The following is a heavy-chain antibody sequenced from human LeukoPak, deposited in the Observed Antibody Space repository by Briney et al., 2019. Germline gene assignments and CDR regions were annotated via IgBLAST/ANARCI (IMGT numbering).Heavy chain of an antibody. V-gene: IGHV3-30*18. CDR3: AKDRLYYYDSRVSDY. CDR1: GFTFSSYG. D-gene: IGHD3-22*01. CDR2: ISYDGSNK. J-gene: IGHJ4*02. Sequence: GGSLRLSCAASGFTFSSYGMHWVRQAPGKGLEWVAVISYDGSNKYYADSVKGRFTISRDNSKNTLYLQMNSLRAEDTAVYYCAKDRLYYYDSRVSDYWGQGTLVTVSS.